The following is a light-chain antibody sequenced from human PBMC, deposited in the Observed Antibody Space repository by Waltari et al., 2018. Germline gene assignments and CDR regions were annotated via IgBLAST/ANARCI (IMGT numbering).Light chain of an antibody. Sequence: DIVVTQSPDSVAVSLGERATINCKSSQSVLYSSNNMNYLAWYQQKPGQPPRLLIYWASTRESGVPDRFSGSWSGTDFTLTINTLQAEDMAVYYCQQYYSTPPAFGQGTRVEI. V-gene: IGKV4-1*01. J-gene: IGKJ1*01. CDR3: QQYYSTPPA. CDR2: WAS. CDR1: QSVLYSSNNMNY.